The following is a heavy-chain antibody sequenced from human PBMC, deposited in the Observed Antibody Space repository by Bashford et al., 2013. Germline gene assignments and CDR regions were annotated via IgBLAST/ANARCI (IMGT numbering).Heavy chain of an antibody. D-gene: IGHD2-15*01. Sequence: ASVKVSCKASGYTFTSYYMHWVRQAPGQGLEWMGIINPSGGSTSYAQKFQGRVTMTRDTSTSTAYMELSSLRIEDTAVYYCAASRGGRTLMDVWGKGTTVTVSS. V-gene: IGHV1-46*01. CDR2: INPSGGST. J-gene: IGHJ6*03. CDR1: GYTFTSYY. CDR3: AASRGGRTLMDV.